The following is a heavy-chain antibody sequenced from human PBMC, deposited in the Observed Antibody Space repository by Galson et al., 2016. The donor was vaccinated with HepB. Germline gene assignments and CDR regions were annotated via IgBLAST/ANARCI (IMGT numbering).Heavy chain of an antibody. CDR2: IKKDGSDK. D-gene: IGHD2-2*01. CDR1: GFTFSTYW. V-gene: IGHV3-7*03. Sequence: SLRLSCAASGFTFSTYWMSWVRQAPGKGLEWVATIKKDGSDKYYVDSVKGRFTISRDNAKNSLYLQMNSLRAEDTALYYCARGTSRLYDYWYFDLWGRGTLVTVSS. J-gene: IGHJ2*01. CDR3: ARGTSRLYDYWYFDL.